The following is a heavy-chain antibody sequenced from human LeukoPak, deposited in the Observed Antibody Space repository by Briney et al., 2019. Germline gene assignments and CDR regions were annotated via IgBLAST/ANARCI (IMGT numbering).Heavy chain of an antibody. CDR1: GFTFSDYY. V-gene: IGHV3-11*06. CDR2: ISSSSSYT. Sequence: GGSLRLSCAASGFTFSDYYMSWIRRAPGKGLEWVSYISSSSSYTNYADSVKGRFTISRDNAKNSLYLQMNSLRAEDTAVYYCASGKLWFGELSSFDYWGQGTLVTVSS. D-gene: IGHD3-10*01. CDR3: ASGKLWFGELSSFDY. J-gene: IGHJ4*02.